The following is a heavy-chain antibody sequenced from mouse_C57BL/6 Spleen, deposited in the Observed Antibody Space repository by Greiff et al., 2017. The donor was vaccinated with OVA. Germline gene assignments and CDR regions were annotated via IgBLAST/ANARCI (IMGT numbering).Heavy chain of an antibody. CDR2: IWSGGST. V-gene: IGHV2-2*01. J-gene: IGHJ2*01. Sequence: VMLVESGPGLVQPSQSLSITCTVSGFSLTSYGVHWVRQSPGKGLEWLGVIWSGGSTDYNAAFISRLSISKDNSKSQVFFKMNSLQADDTAIYYCASNWDVPFDYWGQGTTLTVSS. CDR3: ASNWDVPFDY. CDR1: GFSLTSYG. D-gene: IGHD4-1*01.